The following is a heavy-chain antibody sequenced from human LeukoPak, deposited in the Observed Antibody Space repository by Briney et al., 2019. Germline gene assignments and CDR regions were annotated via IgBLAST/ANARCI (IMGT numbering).Heavy chain of an antibody. CDR3: VKESGFMVAPNSAFDI. Sequence: GGSLRLSCSASGFTFNSYPVHWVRQAPGKGLEYVSGISRNGGSTYYADSVKGRFTISRDNSKNTLYLQMSSLRAEDTAVYYCVKESGFMVAPNSAFDIWGQGTMVTVPS. D-gene: IGHD4/OR15-4a*01. CDR1: GFTFNSYP. J-gene: IGHJ3*02. V-gene: IGHV3-64D*06. CDR2: ISRNGGST.